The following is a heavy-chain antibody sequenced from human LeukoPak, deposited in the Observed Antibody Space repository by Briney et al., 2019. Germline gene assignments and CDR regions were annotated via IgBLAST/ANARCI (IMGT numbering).Heavy chain of an antibody. CDR1: GFTFSSYA. V-gene: IGHV3-30-3*01. CDR2: ISYDGSNK. D-gene: IGHD3-22*01. CDR3: ASTRYDSSGYYYSY. J-gene: IGHJ4*02. Sequence: GGSLRLSCAASGFTFSSYAMHWVRQAPGKGLEWVAVISYDGSNKYYADSVKGRFTISRDNSKNTLYLQMNSLRAEDTAVYYCASTRYDSSGYYYSYWGRGTLVTVSS.